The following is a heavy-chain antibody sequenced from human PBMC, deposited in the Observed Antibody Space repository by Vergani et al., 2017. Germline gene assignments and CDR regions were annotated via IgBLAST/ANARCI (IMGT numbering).Heavy chain of an antibody. D-gene: IGHD2-2*01. Sequence: QVQLVQSGDEVRKPGASVKVSCKASGYTFTTYYVHWVRRAPGQGPEWIGWINPSSGDTEYAQKFQGRVTVTRDTSLSAAYMELSNLRSDDTAVYYCARVGTSSNRDYFDYWGQGTLVTVSS. J-gene: IGHJ4*02. CDR2: INPSSGDT. CDR3: ARVGTSSNRDYFDY. CDR1: GYTFTTYY. V-gene: IGHV1-2*02.